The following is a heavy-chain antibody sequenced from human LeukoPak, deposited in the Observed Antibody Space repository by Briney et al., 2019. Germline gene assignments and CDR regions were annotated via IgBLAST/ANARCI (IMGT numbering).Heavy chain of an antibody. Sequence: PSETLSLTCTVSGYSISRVYYWGWLRQPPGKGLEWIGAIYHSGSTYYNPSLKSRVTISVDTSKNQFSLKLTSVTAADTAVYYCARADWGQQLCPPDNWGQGTLVTVSS. J-gene: IGHJ4*02. D-gene: IGHD6-13*01. V-gene: IGHV4-38-2*02. CDR1: GYSISRVYY. CDR3: ARADWGQQLCPPDN. CDR2: IYHSGST.